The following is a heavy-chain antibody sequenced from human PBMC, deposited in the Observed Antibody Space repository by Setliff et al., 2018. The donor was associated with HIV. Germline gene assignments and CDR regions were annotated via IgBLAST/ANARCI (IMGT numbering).Heavy chain of an antibody. CDR2: INPNSGGT. J-gene: IGHJ5*02. Sequence: ASVKVSCKASGYTFTGYYMHWVRQAPGQGLEWMGWINPNSGGTNYAQKFQGRVTMTRDTSISTAYMELSSLRSEDTAVYYCARVPYYGSGLTWFDPWGQGTLVTVSS. CDR3: ARVPYYGSGLTWFDP. CDR1: GYTFTGYY. V-gene: IGHV1-2*02. D-gene: IGHD3-10*01.